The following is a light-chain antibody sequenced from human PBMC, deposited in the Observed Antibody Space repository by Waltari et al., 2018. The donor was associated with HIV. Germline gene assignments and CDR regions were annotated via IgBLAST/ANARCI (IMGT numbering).Light chain of an antibody. CDR2: DAS. CDR3: QQFRTYPRT. Sequence: AIQLARSPSSLSAYVGDRVTITCRASQGVRNALAWYQQKPGRPPKLLIYDASTLAGGVPARFSGSLSGTDFNLTISNLQPEDSATYYCQQFRTYPRTFGQGATLEIK. CDR1: QGVRNA. V-gene: IGKV1-13*02. J-gene: IGKJ2*01.